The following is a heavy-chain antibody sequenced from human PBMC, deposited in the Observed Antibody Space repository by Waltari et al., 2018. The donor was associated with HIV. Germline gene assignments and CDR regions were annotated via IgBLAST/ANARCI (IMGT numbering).Heavy chain of an antibody. V-gene: IGHV3-21*01. J-gene: IGHJ6*02. CDR2: ISSGSTYA. D-gene: IGHD4-17*01. CDR1: GFSVGDYS. CDR3: ARAPPHTGQGYGLDV. Sequence: EVDLVESGGGLVKPGGSLRLSCAGSGFSVGDYSMIWVRQAPGKGLEWVSVISSGSTYAYYRDSVKGRFTVSRDNAEKTLYLQMNSLRVEDTAVYYCARAPPHTGQGYGLDVWGQGTTVTVS.